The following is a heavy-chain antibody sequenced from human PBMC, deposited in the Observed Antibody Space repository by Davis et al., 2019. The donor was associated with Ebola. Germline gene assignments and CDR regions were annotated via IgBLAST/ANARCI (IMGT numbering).Heavy chain of an antibody. CDR1: GFTFSSYA. CDR3: TSPLEWLVRDY. Sequence: GESLKISCAASGFTFSSYAMSWVRQAPGRGLEWVSAISGSGGSTYYADSVKGRFTISRDNSKNTLYLQMNSLRAEDTAVYYCTSPLEWLVRDYWGQGTLVTVSS. J-gene: IGHJ4*02. V-gene: IGHV3-23*01. CDR2: ISGSGGST. D-gene: IGHD6-19*01.